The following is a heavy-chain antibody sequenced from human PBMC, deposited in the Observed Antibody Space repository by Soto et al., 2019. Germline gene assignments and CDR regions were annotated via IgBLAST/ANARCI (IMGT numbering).Heavy chain of an antibody. V-gene: IGHV2-5*02. D-gene: IGHD2-15*01. CDR3: AHSPCSGGTCYLSDY. J-gene: IGHJ4*02. Sequence: QITLRESGPTLVKPTQTLTLTCTISGFSLSTSGVGVGWIRQPPGKSLEWLALIYWDDVQRYSPSLKTRLTIXXDXSXXQVVLTMTNMDPVDTATYYCAHSPCSGGTCYLSDYWGQGTLVTVSS. CDR1: GFSLSTSGVG. CDR2: IYWDDVQ.